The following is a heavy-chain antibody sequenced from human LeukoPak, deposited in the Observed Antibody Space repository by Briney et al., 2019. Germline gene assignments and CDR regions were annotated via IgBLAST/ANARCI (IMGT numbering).Heavy chain of an antibody. J-gene: IGHJ4*02. V-gene: IGHV3-23*01. Sequence: GGSLRLSCAASAFTFSRDDMAWVRQPPGKRPEWISSISGNGAGTHYIDSVRGRFIISRDNSKNTVYLQMNSLRAEDTAVYYCARSLGADTAMVTLDSWGQGTLVTVSS. CDR3: ARSLGADTAMVTLDS. CDR2: ISGNGAGT. CDR1: AFTFSRDD. D-gene: IGHD5-18*01.